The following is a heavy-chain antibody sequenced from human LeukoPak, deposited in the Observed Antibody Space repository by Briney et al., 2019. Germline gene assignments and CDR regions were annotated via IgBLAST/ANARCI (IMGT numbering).Heavy chain of an antibody. J-gene: IGHJ5*02. V-gene: IGHV1-2*06. Sequence: ASVKVSCKASGYTFTGYYMHWVRQAPGQGLEWMGRINPNSGGTNYAQKFQGRVTMTRDTSISTAYMELSRLRSEDTAVYYCARDHVEMATNWFDPWGQGTLVTVSS. D-gene: IGHD5-24*01. CDR2: INPNSGGT. CDR3: ARDHVEMATNWFDP. CDR1: GYTFTGYY.